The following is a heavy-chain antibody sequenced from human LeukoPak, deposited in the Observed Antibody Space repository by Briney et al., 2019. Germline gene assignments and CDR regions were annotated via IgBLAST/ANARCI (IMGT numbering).Heavy chain of an antibody. Sequence: PGGSLRLSCAASGFTFSSYAMHWVRQAPGKGLEWVAVISYDGSNKYYADSVKGRFTISRDNSKNTLYLQMNSLRAEDTAVYYCASSIVTGDWGQGTLVTVSS. CDR2: ISYDGSNK. CDR1: GFTFSSYA. D-gene: IGHD1-20*01. CDR3: ASSIVTGD. J-gene: IGHJ4*02. V-gene: IGHV3-30-3*01.